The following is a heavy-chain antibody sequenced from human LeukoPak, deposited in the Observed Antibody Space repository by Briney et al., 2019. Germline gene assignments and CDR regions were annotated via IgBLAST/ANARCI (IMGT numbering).Heavy chain of an antibody. V-gene: IGHV1-2*02. CDR1: GFTFTDFY. CDR2: INPNRGGT. CDR3: ARIYCSSASCYYFDY. Sequence: ASVKVSCKASGFTFTDFYMHWVRQAPGQGLEWMGWINPNRGGTNYAQKFQGRVTMTSVTSISTAYMDLSRLTSDDTAVYYCARIYCSSASCYYFDYWGQGTLVTVPS. D-gene: IGHD2-2*01. J-gene: IGHJ4*02.